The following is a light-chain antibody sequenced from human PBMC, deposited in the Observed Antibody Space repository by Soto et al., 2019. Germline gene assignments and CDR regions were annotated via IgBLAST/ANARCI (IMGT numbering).Light chain of an antibody. CDR1: QSISSY. CDR2: AAS. J-gene: IGKJ4*01. V-gene: IGKV1-39*01. Sequence: DIQMTQSPSSLSASVGDRVTITYRASQSISSYLNWYQQKPGKAPKLLIYAASSLQSGVPSRFSGSGSGTDFTLTISSLQPEDFATYYCQQSYSRLTFGGGTKVEIK. CDR3: QQSYSRLT.